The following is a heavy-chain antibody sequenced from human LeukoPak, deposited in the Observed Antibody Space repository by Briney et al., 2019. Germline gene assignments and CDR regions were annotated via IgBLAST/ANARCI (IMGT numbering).Heavy chain of an antibody. Sequence: GGSLRLSCAASGFTFSSYGMHWVRQAPGKGLEWVAVIWYDGSNKYYADSVKGRFTISRDNSKNTLYLQMNSLRAEDTAVYYCARERDSSGYYRGSFDYWGQGTLVTVSS. D-gene: IGHD3-22*01. CDR1: GFTFSSYG. CDR2: IWYDGSNK. J-gene: IGHJ4*02. CDR3: ARERDSSGYYRGSFDY. V-gene: IGHV3-33*01.